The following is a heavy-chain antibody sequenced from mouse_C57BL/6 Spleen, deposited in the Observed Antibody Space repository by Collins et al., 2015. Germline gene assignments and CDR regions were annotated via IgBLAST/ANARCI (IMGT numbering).Heavy chain of an antibody. V-gene: IGHV9-4*02. CDR1: GYTFTSAG. J-gene: IGHJ4*01. Sequence: QIQLVQSGPELKKPGETVRISCKASGYTFTSAGMQWVQKMPGKGLKWIGWINTQSGVPKYAEDFKGRFAFSLETSASTAYLQISNLKNEDTATYFCATKGDAMDYWGRGTSVTVSS. CDR2: INTQSGVP. CDR3: ATKGDAMDY. D-gene: IGHD1-3*01.